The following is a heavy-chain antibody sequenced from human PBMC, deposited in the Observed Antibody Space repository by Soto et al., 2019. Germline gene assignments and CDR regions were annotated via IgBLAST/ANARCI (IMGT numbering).Heavy chain of an antibody. CDR2: INHSGST. J-gene: IGHJ3*02. V-gene: IGHV4-34*01. Sequence: PSETLSLTCAVYGGSFSGYYWSWIRQPPGKGLEWIGEINHSGSTNYNPSLKSRVTISVDTSKNQFSLKLSSVTAADTAVYYCARTLLWFGDPDAFDIWGQGTMVTVSS. D-gene: IGHD3-10*01. CDR1: GGSFSGYY. CDR3: ARTLLWFGDPDAFDI.